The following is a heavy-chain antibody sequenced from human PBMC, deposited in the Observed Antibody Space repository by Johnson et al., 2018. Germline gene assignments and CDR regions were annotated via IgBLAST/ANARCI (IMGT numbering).Heavy chain of an antibody. CDR3: RVADGASSRNYFMDV. D-gene: IGHD5-24*01. V-gene: IGHV4-39*07. Sequence: QVQLQESGPGLVKPSETLSLTCTVSGGSISSTSYYWGWIRQPPGKGLEWIGSIYYSGYTYYNPSLKSRVTISVDTSKNQFSLTLGSVTAAYTAVSYCRVADGASSRNYFMDVWGKGTTVTVSS. CDR1: GGSISSTSYY. CDR2: IYYSGYT. J-gene: IGHJ6*03.